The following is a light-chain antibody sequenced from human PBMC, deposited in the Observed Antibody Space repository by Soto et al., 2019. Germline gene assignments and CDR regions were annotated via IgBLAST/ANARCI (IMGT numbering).Light chain of an antibody. CDR1: SGHSSYI. CDR2: LEGSGSY. CDR3: ETWDSNPRV. V-gene: IGLV4-60*03. J-gene: IGLJ2*01. Sequence: QPVLTQSSSASASLGSSVKLTCTLSSGHSSYIIAWHQQQPGKAPRYLMKLEGSGSYNKGSGVPDRFSGSSSGADRYLTISSLQSEDEADYYCETWDSNPRVFGGGTQLPVL.